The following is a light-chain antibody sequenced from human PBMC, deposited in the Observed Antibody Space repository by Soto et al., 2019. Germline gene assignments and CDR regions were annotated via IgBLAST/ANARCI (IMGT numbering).Light chain of an antibody. CDR1: KLGDKY. V-gene: IGLV3-1*01. Sequence: SYELTQPPSVSVSPGQTASITCSGDKLGDKYACWYQQKPGQSPVLVIYQDSKRPSGIPERFSGSNSGNTATPTISGTQAMDEADYYCQAWDSSTANYVFGTGTKVTVL. J-gene: IGLJ1*01. CDR2: QDS. CDR3: QAWDSSTANYV.